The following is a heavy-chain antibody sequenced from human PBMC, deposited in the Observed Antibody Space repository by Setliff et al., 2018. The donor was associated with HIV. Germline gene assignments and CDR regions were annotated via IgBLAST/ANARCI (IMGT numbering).Heavy chain of an antibody. CDR1: GGSTSSSSYY. V-gene: IGHV4-39*07. D-gene: IGHD4-4*01. CDR2: IYHNGNT. CDR3: ATSLITVPPDAFDI. J-gene: IGHJ3*02. Sequence: TLSLTCTVAGGSTSSSSYYWGRIRQPPGMGLEWIASIYHNGNTYYNPSLKSRVTMSVDTSKNQFSLKLSSVTAADTAVYYCATSLITVPPDAFDIWGQGTMVTVS.